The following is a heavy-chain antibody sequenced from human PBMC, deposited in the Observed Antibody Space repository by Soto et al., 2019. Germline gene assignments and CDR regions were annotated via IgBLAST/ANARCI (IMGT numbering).Heavy chain of an antibody. D-gene: IGHD3-16*01. CDR1: GVCSTSFY. CDR3: ARGWGSKWYYFDS. V-gene: IGHV4-59*01. Sequence: QVRLQESGPGLVRPSETLSLTCTVSGVCSTSFYWSWIRQSPGKGLEWIGYIFDNGDVKYNPSLMRRLTMSIDMSKNEFSLRLKSLTAADTAMYYCARGWGSKWYYFDSWGEGTLVTVSS. J-gene: IGHJ4*02. CDR2: IFDNGDV.